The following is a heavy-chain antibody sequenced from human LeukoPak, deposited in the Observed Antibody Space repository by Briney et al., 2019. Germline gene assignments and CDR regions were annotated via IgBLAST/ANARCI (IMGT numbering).Heavy chain of an antibody. CDR1: GFTFRSYA. CDR2: IGTAGEI. D-gene: IGHD6-13*01. J-gene: IGHJ2*01. CDR3: ARAAYSSTWYSRYFDL. V-gene: IGHV3-13*01. Sequence: GGSLRLSCAASGFTFRSYAMHWVRQAPGKGLEWVSGIGTAGEIYYPGSVKGRFTISRENAKNSLYLQMNSLRAGDTAVYYCARAAYSSTWYSRYFDLWGRGTLVTVSS.